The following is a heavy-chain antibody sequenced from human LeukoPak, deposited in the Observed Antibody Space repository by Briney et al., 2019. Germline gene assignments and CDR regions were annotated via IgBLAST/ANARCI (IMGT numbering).Heavy chain of an antibody. CDR2: ISSSSSYI. CDR1: GFTFSSYS. Sequence: GGSLRLSCAASGFTFSSYSMNWVRQAPGKGLEWVSSISSSSSYIYYADSVKGRFTISRDNAKNSLYLQMNSLRAEDTALYYCARVRTPGGNSGWYYFDYWGQGTLVTVSS. CDR3: ARVRTPGGNSGWYYFDY. D-gene: IGHD6-19*01. J-gene: IGHJ4*02. V-gene: IGHV3-21*04.